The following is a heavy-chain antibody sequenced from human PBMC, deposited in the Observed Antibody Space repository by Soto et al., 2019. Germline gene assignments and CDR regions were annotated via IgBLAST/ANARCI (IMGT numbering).Heavy chain of an antibody. J-gene: IGHJ6*03. CDR1: GYTFTSYA. D-gene: IGHD3-10*01. CDR3: ARGGLWFGEPPMDV. V-gene: IGHV1-8*01. CDR2: MNPNSGTL. Sequence: QVQLVQSGAEVKKPGASVKVSCKASGYTFTSYAINWVRQAAGQGLEWMGWMNPNSGTLHYAQKFQGRVTMTRNTSKDTAYIELSSLTAEDTAVYFCARGGLWFGEPPMDVWGKGTTVTVSS.